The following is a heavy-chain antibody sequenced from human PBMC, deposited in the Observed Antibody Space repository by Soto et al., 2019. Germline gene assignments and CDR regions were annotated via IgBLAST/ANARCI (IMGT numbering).Heavy chain of an antibody. Sequence: ASAKVSCNASGYTFTDYAIHWVRQAPGQGLEWMGWINVGNGNTGYPRKFQGRVTNARDMSASTAYIEVPSLTSEDTAIYYCAREGAHYTTLDHWGQGTLVTVSS. D-gene: IGHD1-26*01. J-gene: IGHJ4*02. CDR3: AREGAHYTTLDH. CDR1: GYTFTDYA. V-gene: IGHV1-3*01. CDR2: INVGNGNT.